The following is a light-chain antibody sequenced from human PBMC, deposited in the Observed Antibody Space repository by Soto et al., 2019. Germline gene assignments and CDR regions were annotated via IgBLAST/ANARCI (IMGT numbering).Light chain of an antibody. CDR2: DAS. J-gene: IGKJ4*01. V-gene: IGKV3-11*01. CDR3: QQCFDWPLT. Sequence: LVSQYPATLSLYTGETATLSCRASQSVSSYLTWYQQKPGQAPRLLIYDASNRATGIPARFSGSGSGTDFTLTIDRLEPEDFAVYYCQQCFDWPLTFGGGTKVDIK. CDR1: QSVSSY.